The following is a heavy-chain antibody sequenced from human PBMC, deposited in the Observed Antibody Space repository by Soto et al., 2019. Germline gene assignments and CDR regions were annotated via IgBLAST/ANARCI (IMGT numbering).Heavy chain of an antibody. V-gene: IGHV1-24*01. CDR2: FDPEDGET. CDR3: ATDIAWGMDV. Sequence: AASVKVSCKVSGYTLTELSMHWVRQAPGKGLEWMGGFDPEDGETIYAQKFQGRVTMTEDTSTDTAYMELSSLTSEDTAVYYCATDIAWGMDVWGQGTTVTVSS. D-gene: IGHD2-15*01. J-gene: IGHJ6*02. CDR1: GYTLTELS.